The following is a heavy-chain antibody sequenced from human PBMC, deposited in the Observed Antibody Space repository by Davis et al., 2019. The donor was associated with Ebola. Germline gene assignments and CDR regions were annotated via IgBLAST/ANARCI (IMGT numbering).Heavy chain of an antibody. V-gene: IGHV3-74*01. Sequence: HTGGSLRLSCAASGFTLSSYWMHWVSQAPGKGLVWVSRINSDGGSTGYADPVKGRFTISRDNAKNTLYLQMNGLRAEDTAVYYCSKYFDYENGYWGQGTLVTISS. D-gene: IGHD3-9*01. CDR2: INSDGGST. CDR3: SKYFDYENGY. CDR1: GFTLSSYW. J-gene: IGHJ4*02.